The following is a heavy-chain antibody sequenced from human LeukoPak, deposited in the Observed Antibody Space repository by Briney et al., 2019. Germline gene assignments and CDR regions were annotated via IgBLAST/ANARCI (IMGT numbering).Heavy chain of an antibody. CDR3: ARGNSYYDSSDYYYEGDAFDI. Sequence: KPSETLSLTCTVSGGSISTYYWSWIRQPPGKGLEWIGYIFYSGSTNYNPSLKSRVTISVDTSKNQFSLNLSSVTAADTAVYYCARGNSYYDSSDYYYEGDAFDIWGQGTMVTVSS. J-gene: IGHJ3*02. CDR2: IFYSGST. CDR1: GGSISTYY. D-gene: IGHD3-22*01. V-gene: IGHV4-59*01.